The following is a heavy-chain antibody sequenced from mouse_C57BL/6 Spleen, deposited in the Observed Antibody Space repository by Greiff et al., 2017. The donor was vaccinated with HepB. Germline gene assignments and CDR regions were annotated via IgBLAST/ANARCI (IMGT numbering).Heavy chain of an antibody. D-gene: IGHD1-1*01. CDR3: TCYYYGGSSPAY. CDR1: GFTFSDYG. Sequence: EVQRVESGGGLVKPGGSLKLSCAASGFTFSDYGMHWVRQAPEKGLEWVAYISSGSSTIYYADTVKGRFTISRDNAKNTLFLQITSVRSEDTAMYYCTCYYYGGSSPAYWGQGTTLTVSS. CDR2: ISSGSSTI. V-gene: IGHV5-17*01. J-gene: IGHJ2*01.